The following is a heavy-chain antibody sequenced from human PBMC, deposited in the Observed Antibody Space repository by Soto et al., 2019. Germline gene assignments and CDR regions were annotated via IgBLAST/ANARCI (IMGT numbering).Heavy chain of an antibody. D-gene: IGHD5-18*01. CDR3: ARDIYSYGSVGTPDI. Sequence: QEQLMESGGGVVQPGRSLRLSCVASGFSFSSQAMHWVRQAPGKGLEWVAAISNDGNRQLYADSVKDRFTISRDNSSNTLDLQMNNLRTENRGVYFCARDIYSYGSVGTPDIWGQGTMVTVSS. CDR2: ISNDGNRQ. V-gene: IGHV3-30-3*01. CDR1: GFSFSSQA. J-gene: IGHJ3*02.